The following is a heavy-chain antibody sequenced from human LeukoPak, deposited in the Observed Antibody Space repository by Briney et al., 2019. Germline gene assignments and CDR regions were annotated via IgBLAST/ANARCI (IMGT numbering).Heavy chain of an antibody. Sequence: GGSLRLSCAASGFTFSSYAMHWVRQAPGKGLEYVSAISSNGGSTYYANSVKGRFTISRDNSKNTLYLQMGSLRAEDMAVYYCARVAGGRRYYDSSSYQDRWGQGTLVTVSS. V-gene: IGHV3-64*01. CDR2: ISSNGGST. J-gene: IGHJ5*02. CDR1: GFTFSSYA. D-gene: IGHD3-22*01. CDR3: ARVAGGRRYYDSSSYQDR.